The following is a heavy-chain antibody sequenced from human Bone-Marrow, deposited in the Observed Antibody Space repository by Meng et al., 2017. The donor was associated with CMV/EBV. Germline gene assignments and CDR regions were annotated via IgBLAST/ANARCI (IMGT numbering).Heavy chain of an antibody. D-gene: IGHD2-21*01. Sequence: GGSLRLSCAASGFTFSSYAMHWVRQAPGKGLEWVAVISYDGSNKYYADSVKGRFTISRDNSKNTLYLQMNSLRVEDTAVYYCARHRLYSFDYWGLGTLVTVSS. J-gene: IGHJ4*02. CDR1: GFTFSSYA. CDR2: ISYDGSNK. V-gene: IGHV3-30*04. CDR3: ARHRLYSFDY.